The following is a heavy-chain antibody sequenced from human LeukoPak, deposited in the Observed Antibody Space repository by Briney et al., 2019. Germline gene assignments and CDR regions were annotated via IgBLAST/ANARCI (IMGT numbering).Heavy chain of an antibody. Sequence: SVKVSCKASVGTFSSYAISWVRQAPGQGLEWMGGIIPIFGTANYAQKCQGRVTITADESTSTAYMELSSLRSEDTAVYYCARGGIQLWLQDSSWFDPWGQGTLVTVSS. CDR3: ARGGIQLWLQDSSWFDP. D-gene: IGHD5-18*01. CDR1: VGTFSSYA. CDR2: IIPIFGTA. V-gene: IGHV1-69*13. J-gene: IGHJ5*02.